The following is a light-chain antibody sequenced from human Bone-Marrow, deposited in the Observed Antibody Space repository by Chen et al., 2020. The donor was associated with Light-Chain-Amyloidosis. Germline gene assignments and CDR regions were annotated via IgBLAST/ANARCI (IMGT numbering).Light chain of an antibody. CDR1: NIGSKI. J-gene: IGLJ3*02. V-gene: IGLV3-21*02. CDR3: QVWDRSSDRPV. CDR2: DDS. Sequence: SYVLTQPSSVSVAPGQRATIACGGNNIGSKIVHWYQQPPGQAPLLVVYDDSDRPSGIPERLSGSNAGNTATLTISRVEAGDEADYYCQVWDRSSDRPVFGGGTKLTVL.